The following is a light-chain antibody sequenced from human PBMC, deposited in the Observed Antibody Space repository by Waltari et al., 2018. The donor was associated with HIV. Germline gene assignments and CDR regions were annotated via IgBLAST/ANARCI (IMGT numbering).Light chain of an antibody. Sequence: QSVLTQPPSVSGAPGQRVTISCTGSSANIGAGYDVHWYQQLPGTAPTLLIYGNSKRAAGVPDGCSGSESGTSASLAMTGLQDEDEAEYYCEAYDSSRSGSVFGGGTKLTVL. CDR2: GNS. V-gene: IGLV1-40*01. J-gene: IGLJ3*02. CDR1: SANIGAGYD. CDR3: EAYDSSRSGSV.